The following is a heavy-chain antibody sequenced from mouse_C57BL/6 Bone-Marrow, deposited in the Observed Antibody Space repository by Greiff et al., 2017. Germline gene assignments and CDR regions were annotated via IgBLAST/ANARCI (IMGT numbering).Heavy chain of an antibody. CDR3: ARAVITTVVVDY. J-gene: IGHJ2*01. CDR1: GYTFTSYW. D-gene: IGHD1-1*01. CDR2: IDPSDSET. V-gene: IGHV1-52*01. Sequence: VQLQQPGAELVRPGSSVKLSCKTSGYTFTSYWMHWVKQRPIQGLEWIGNIDPSDSETHYNQKFKDKATLTVDKSSSTAYMQLSSLTSEDSAVYYCARAVITTVVVDYWCQGTTLTVSS.